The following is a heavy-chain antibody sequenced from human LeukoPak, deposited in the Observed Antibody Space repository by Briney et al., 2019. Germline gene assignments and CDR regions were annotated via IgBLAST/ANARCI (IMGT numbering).Heavy chain of an antibody. CDR2: INYSGST. J-gene: IGHJ5*02. CDR1: GGSISNHY. Sequence: SETLSLTCTVSGGSISNHYWSWIRQAPGKGPEWIGYINYSGSTNYNPSVKSRVTISVDTSKNEFSLRLSSVTAADTAVYYCAKHLTNAYYDMIWFDPWGQGTLVTVSS. CDR3: AKHLTNAYYDMIWFDP. D-gene: IGHD3-16*01. V-gene: IGHV4-59*11.